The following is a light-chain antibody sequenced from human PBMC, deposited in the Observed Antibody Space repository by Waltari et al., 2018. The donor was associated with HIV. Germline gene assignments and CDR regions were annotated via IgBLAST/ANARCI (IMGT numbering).Light chain of an antibody. Sequence: QSVLTQSPSASGTPGQRVTIPRSGGSSNNGSNGVHWYQQFPGTAPKLLIYSNNQRPSGVPDRFSGSKSGTSASLAISGLQSEDEATYYCATLDDSLNGPIFGGGTRLTVL. CDR1: SSNNGSNG. J-gene: IGLJ2*01. V-gene: IGLV1-44*01. CDR3: ATLDDSLNGPI. CDR2: SNN.